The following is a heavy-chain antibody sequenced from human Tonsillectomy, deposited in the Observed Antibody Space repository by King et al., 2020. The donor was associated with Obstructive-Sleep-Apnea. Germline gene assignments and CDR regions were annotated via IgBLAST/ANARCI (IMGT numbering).Heavy chain of an antibody. V-gene: IGHV4-4*07. CDR3: ARESVTAAGRSSDY. D-gene: IGHD6-13*01. Sequence: QLQESGPGLVKPSETLSLTCTVSGDSISSYYWNWIRQPAGEGLEWIGRIYTSGSTNYNPSLKSRVTMSLDTSKNQFSLKLSSVTAAYTDVYYVARESVTAAGRSSDYWGQGTLVTVSS. J-gene: IGHJ4*02. CDR2: IYTSGST. CDR1: GDSISSYY.